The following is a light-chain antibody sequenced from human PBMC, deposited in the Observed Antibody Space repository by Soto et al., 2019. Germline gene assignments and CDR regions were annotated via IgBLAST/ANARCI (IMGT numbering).Light chain of an antibody. J-gene: IGLJ1*01. CDR3: SSYTSSSTLYV. V-gene: IGLV2-14*01. CDR2: DVS. Sequence: LTQPASVSGSPGQSITIYYTGTSSDVGGYNYVSWYQQHPGKAPKLMIYDVSNRPSGVSNRFSGSKSGNTASLTISGLQAEDEADYYCSSYTSSSTLYVFGTGTKVTVL. CDR1: SSDVGGYNY.